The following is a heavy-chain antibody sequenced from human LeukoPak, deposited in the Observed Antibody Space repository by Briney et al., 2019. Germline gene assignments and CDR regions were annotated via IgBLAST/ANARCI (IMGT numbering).Heavy chain of an antibody. CDR2: IYYSGST. V-gene: IGHV4-59*01. J-gene: IGHJ5*02. CDR3: ARGYGSGNGWFDP. Sequence: SGTLSLTCTVSGGSISSYYWSWIRQPPGKGLEWIGYIYYSGSTNYNPSLKSRVTISVDTSKNQFSLKLSSVTAADTAVYYCARGYGSGNGWFDPWGQGTLVTVSS. D-gene: IGHD3-10*01. CDR1: GGSISSYY.